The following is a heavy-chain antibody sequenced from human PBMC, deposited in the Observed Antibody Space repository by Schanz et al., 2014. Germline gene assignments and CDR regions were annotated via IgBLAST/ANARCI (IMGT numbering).Heavy chain of an antibody. V-gene: IGHV3-23*03. Sequence: AASVFTFSSYALSWVRQSPGKGLEWVSVIYSGGSTYYADSVKCRFTISRYNSKNTLYLQMICLRAEDTAVYYCAKHLLVASRKFYYSGM. CDR2: IYSGGST. CDR3: AKHLLVASRKFYYSGM. J-gene: IGHJ6*01. D-gene: IGHD3-9*01. CDR1: VFTFSSYA.